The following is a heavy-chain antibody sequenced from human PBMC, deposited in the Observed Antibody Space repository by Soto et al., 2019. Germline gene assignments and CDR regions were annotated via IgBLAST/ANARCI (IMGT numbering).Heavy chain of an antibody. CDR1: GGSISSTSYY. CDR3: ARGIEGWYQGRYYYGMDV. CDR2: MYYSGSS. V-gene: IGHV4-39*07. D-gene: IGHD6-19*01. Sequence: PSETLSLTCTVSGGSISSTSYYWGWIRQPPGKGLEWIGSMYYSGSSYYNPSLKSRVTISVDTSKNQFSLKLSSVTAADTAVYYCARGIEGWYQGRYYYGMDVWGQGTTVTVSS. J-gene: IGHJ6*02.